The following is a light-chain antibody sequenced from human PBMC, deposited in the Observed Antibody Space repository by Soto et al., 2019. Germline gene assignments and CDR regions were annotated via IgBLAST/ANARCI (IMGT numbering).Light chain of an antibody. J-gene: IGKJ5*01. Sequence: EIVLTQSPGTLSLSPGARAPLSCRASQSVSSSFLAWYQQKRGQPPRLLIYGASNRATGIPDRFSGSGSGTDFTLTLSRVEPDDFAVYYCQHFRAFGQGTRLEIK. CDR2: GAS. V-gene: IGKV3-20*01. CDR1: QSVSSSF. CDR3: QHFRA.